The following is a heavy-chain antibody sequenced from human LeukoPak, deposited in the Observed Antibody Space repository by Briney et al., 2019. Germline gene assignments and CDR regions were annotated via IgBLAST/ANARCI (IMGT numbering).Heavy chain of an antibody. CDR1: GGSIRRADYY. CDR2: IYHSGGT. CDR3: ARGTSAGGDHYFDS. Sequence: SETLSLTCTVSGGSIRRADYYWGWIRQSPGKGLEWIGSIYHSGGTYYNPSLRSRVTKSVDPSKNQFSLNLSSVTAADTAVYFCARGTSAGGDHYFDSWGQGTQVTVSS. D-gene: IGHD1-7*01. V-gene: IGHV4-39*07. J-gene: IGHJ4*02.